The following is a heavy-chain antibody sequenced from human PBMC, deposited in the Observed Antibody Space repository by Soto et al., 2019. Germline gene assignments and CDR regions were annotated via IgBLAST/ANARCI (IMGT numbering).Heavy chain of an antibody. V-gene: IGHV3-7*03. CDR3: ARKYSSSWDGRPFDAFDI. J-gene: IGHJ3*02. D-gene: IGHD6-13*01. CDR1: GFTFSSYW. CDR2: IKQDGSEK. Sequence: EVQLVESGGGLVQPGGSLRLSCAASGFTFSSYWMSWVRQAPGKGLEWVANIKQDGSEKYYVDCVKGRFTISRDNAKNSLYMQMNSLRAEDTAVYYCARKYSSSWDGRPFDAFDIWGQGTMVTVSS.